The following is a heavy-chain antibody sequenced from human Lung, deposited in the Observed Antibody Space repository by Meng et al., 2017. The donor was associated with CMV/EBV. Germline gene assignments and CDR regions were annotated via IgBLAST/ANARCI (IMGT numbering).Heavy chain of an antibody. CDR2: IYYSGSP. Sequence: QVQVQEPGPGSLEPSKTLSFPGLASVGSLCPRGYYWRWLRQAPEKGLEWIGCIYYSGSPYYNPSLESRVTSSVDSSKNQFSLKLCSVTAADTAVYYCARHQNCGTYPRHHWGQGTLVTVSS. CDR1: VGSLCPRGYY. J-gene: IGHJ5*02. D-gene: IGHD3-16*02. CDR3: ARHQNCGTYPRHH. V-gene: IGHV4-30-4*01.